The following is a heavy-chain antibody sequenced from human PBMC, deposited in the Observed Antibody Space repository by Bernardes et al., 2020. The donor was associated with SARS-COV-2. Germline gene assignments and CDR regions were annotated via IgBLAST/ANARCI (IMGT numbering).Heavy chain of an antibody. J-gene: IGHJ5*02. Sequence: SETLSLTCTVSGGSVSSGGNYYWSWIRQPAGKGLEWIGHVYSSGITKYDPSLKSRVTIALDTSKNQFSLKLSSVTAADTAVYYCARVFGSGWSNWFDPWGQGTLVTVSS. CDR2: VYSSGIT. CDR3: ARVFGSGWSNWFDP. CDR1: GGSVSSGGNYY. V-gene: IGHV4-61*09. D-gene: IGHD6-19*01.